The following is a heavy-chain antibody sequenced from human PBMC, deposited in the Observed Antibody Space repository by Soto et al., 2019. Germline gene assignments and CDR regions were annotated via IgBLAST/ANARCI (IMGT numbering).Heavy chain of an antibody. V-gene: IGHV4-59*08. Sequence: TSETLSLTCTVSGGSISSYYWSWIRQPPGKGLEWIGYIYYSGSTNYNPSLKSRVTISVDTSKNQFSLKLSSVTAADTAVYYCARHQLDPELWFDPWGQGTLVTVSS. D-gene: IGHD6-13*01. CDR3: ARHQLDPELWFDP. CDR2: IYYSGST. CDR1: GGSISSYY. J-gene: IGHJ5*02.